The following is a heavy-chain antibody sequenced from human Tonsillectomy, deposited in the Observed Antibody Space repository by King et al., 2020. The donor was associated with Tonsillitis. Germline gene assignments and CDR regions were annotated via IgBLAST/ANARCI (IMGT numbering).Heavy chain of an antibody. CDR1: GYSFGSYW. D-gene: IGHD6-19*01. Sequence: QLVQSGAEVKKPGESLNISCQGSGYSFGSYWIGWVRQVPGKGLEWMGIIYPDDSDTRYSPSFQGQVTISADKSNAVAYLQWSSLKPSDTAMYYCGRLPEFDSSAYPDHLFDFWGQGTRVTVSS. CDR2: IYPDDSDT. CDR3: GRLPEFDSSAYPDHLFDF. V-gene: IGHV5-51*01. J-gene: IGHJ4*02.